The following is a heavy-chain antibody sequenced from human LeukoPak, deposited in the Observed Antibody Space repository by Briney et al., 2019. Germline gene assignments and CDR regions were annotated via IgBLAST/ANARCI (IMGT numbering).Heavy chain of an antibody. CDR2: ISSSSSYI. V-gene: IGHV3-21*01. Sequence: PGGSLRLSCAASGFTFSSYSMNWVRQAPGKGLEWVSSISSSSSYIYYADSVKGRFTISRDNAKNSLYLQMNSLRAEDTAVYYCARDLGRLITMVRGVLDPWGQGTLVTVFS. D-gene: IGHD3-10*01. J-gene: IGHJ5*02. CDR1: GFTFSSYS. CDR3: ARDLGRLITMVRGVLDP.